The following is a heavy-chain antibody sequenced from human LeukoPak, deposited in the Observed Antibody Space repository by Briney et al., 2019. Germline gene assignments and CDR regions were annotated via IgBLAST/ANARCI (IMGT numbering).Heavy chain of an antibody. V-gene: IGHV4-59*08. CDR2: ISYTGST. CDR1: GGSINDYN. J-gene: IGHJ4*02. CDR3: TTYLGFCTNGVCYDYFDY. D-gene: IGHD2-8*01. Sequence: SETLSLTCTVSGGSINDYNWSWIRRPPGKGLAWIGYISYTGSTNYSPSLKSRVTMSVDTSKNQFSLRLSSVTAADTAVYYCTTYLGFCTNGVCYDYFDYWGQGTLVTVSS.